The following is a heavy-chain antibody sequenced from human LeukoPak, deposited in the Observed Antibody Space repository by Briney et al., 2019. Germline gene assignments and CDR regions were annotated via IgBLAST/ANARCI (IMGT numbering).Heavy chain of an antibody. D-gene: IGHD2-21*01. J-gene: IGHJ4*02. CDR1: GYTFTSYY. CDR2: INPTGGST. V-gene: IGHV1-46*01. CDR3: ARGLFQLDY. Sequence: ASVKVSCKASGYTFTSYYVHWVRQAPGQGLEWLGIINPTGGSTTYAQKFQGRVTMTRDTSTSTVNIELSSLRSEDTAVYFCARGLFQLDYWGQGTLVTVSS.